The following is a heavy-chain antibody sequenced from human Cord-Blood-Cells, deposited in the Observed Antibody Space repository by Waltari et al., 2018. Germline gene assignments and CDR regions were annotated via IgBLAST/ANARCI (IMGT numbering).Heavy chain of an antibody. D-gene: IGHD6-13*01. CDR2: IIPIFGTA. Sequence: QVQLVQSGAEVKKPGSSVKVSCKASGATLRSYAISWVRQAPGQGLEWMGGIIPIFGTANYAQKFQGRVTITADESTSTAYMELSSLRSEDTAVYYCARGLAAATHAEYFQHWGQGTLVTVSS. V-gene: IGHV1-69*01. CDR3: ARGLAAATHAEYFQH. CDR1: GATLRSYA. J-gene: IGHJ1*01.